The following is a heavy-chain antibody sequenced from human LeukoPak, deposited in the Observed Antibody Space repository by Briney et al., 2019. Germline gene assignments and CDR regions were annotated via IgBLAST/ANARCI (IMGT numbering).Heavy chain of an antibody. CDR1: GYTFTSYG. CDR2: ISAYNGNT. Sequence: EASVKVSCKASGYTFTSYGISWVRQAPGQGLEWRGWISAYNGNTNYAQKLQGRVTMTTDTSTSTAYMELRSLRSDDTAVYYCAREYCSSTSCTIDYWGQGTLVTVSS. D-gene: IGHD2-2*01. CDR3: AREYCSSTSCTIDY. J-gene: IGHJ4*02. V-gene: IGHV1-18*04.